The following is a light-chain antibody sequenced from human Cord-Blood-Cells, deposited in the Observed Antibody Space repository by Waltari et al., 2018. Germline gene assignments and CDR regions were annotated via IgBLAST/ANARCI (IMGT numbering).Light chain of an antibody. J-gene: IGKJ4*01. CDR1: QSVGSY. CDR2: DAS. CDR3: QQRSNWPLT. Sequence: EIVSTQSTATLSLSPADRATRSCRASQSVGSYLAWYQQKPGQAPRLLIYDASNRATGIPARFSGSGSGTDFTLTISSLEPEDFAVYYCQQRSNWPLTFGGGTKVEIK. V-gene: IGKV3-11*01.